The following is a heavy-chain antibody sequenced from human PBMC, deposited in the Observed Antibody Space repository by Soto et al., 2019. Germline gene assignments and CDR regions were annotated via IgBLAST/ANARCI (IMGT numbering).Heavy chain of an antibody. Sequence: ASVKVSCKASGYTFTIYYMHWVLQAPGQGLEWMGIINPSGGSTSYAQKFQDRVTMTRDTSTSTVYMELGSLRSEDTAVYYCARDRRITFGGVIDPAFQHWGQGTLVTVS. V-gene: IGHV1-46*03. J-gene: IGHJ1*01. CDR3: ARDRRITFGGVIDPAFQH. CDR1: GYTFTIYY. CDR2: INPSGGST. D-gene: IGHD3-16*02.